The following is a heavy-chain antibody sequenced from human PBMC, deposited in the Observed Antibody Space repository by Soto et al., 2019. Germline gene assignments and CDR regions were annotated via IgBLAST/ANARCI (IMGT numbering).Heavy chain of an antibody. Sequence: QIQLQESGPGLVKPSGTLSLTCAVSDDSISSSNWWSWVRRPPGGRLEWIGEIFPSGSTNYNPSLMSRVAISIDKSKDQSSLTRFSVTAADTAVYYCARRATAELPSNWFDPWGQGTLVIVSS. V-gene: IGHV4-4*02. CDR1: DDSISSSNW. J-gene: IGHJ5*02. CDR3: ARRATAELPSNWFDP. CDR2: IFPSGST. D-gene: IGHD5-12*01.